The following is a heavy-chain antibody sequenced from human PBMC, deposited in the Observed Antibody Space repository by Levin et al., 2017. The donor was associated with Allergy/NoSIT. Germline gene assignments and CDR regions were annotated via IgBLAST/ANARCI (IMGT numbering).Heavy chain of an antibody. Sequence: SETLSLTCTVSGGSISSSTYYWVWIRQPPGKGLEWIGSIYNSGSSYYNPSLKSRVTISVDTSKNHFSLKLTSLTATDTAVYYCASAWELRGSFDPWGQGTLVTVSS. V-gene: IGHV4-39*02. CDR3: ASAWELRGSFDP. CDR1: GGSISSSTYY. D-gene: IGHD1-26*01. J-gene: IGHJ5*02. CDR2: IYNSGSS.